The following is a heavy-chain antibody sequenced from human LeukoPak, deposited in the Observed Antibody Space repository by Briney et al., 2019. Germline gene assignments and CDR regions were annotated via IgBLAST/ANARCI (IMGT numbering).Heavy chain of an antibody. V-gene: IGHV4-59*01. CDR1: GGSISSYY. Sequence: PSETLSLTCTVSGGSISSYYWTWIRQPPGKGLEWIGYIYYSGSTNYNPSLKSRVTISVETSKNQFSLKLSSVTAADTAVYYCARDLLSSYWVYFQHWGQGTLVTVSS. J-gene: IGHJ1*01. CDR3: ARDLLSSYWVYFQH. CDR2: IYYSGST. D-gene: IGHD5-18*01.